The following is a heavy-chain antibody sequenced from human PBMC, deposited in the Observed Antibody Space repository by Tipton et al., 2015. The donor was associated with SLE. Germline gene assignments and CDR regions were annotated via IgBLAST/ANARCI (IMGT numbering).Heavy chain of an antibody. CDR2: IYYSGST. D-gene: IGHD1-1*01. CDR3: ASQGPRRRFDS. CDR1: GGSFSDYY. V-gene: IGHV4-34*01. J-gene: IGHJ4*02. Sequence: TLSLTCAVYGGSFSDYYWSWIRQPPGKGLEWIGSIYYSGSTYYNPSLRSRFTISVDTSKNQFSLKVTSVTAADSTVYYCASQGPRRRFDSWGQGALVTVSS.